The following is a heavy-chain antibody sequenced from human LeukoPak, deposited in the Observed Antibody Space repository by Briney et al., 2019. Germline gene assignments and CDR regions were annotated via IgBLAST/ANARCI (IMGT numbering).Heavy chain of an antibody. D-gene: IGHD3-22*01. Sequence: GSSVKVSCKASGGTFSSYAISWVRQAPGQGLEWMGGIIPIVGTTNYAQMFQGRVTITADESTSTAYMELSSLRSEDTAVYYCVRGGYYYDSSGYSHLPDYWGQGTLVTVSA. CDR1: GGTFSSYA. J-gene: IGHJ4*02. CDR3: VRGGYYYDSSGYSHLPDY. CDR2: IIPIVGTT. V-gene: IGHV1-69*01.